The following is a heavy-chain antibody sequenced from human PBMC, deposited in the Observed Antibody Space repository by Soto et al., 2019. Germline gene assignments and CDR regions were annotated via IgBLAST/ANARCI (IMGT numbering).Heavy chain of an antibody. V-gene: IGHV3-48*02. D-gene: IGHD6-19*01. Sequence: EVQLVESGGGLVQPGGSLRLTCVASGFPFSIYSMNWVRQAPGKGLEWSSYITSDTNTIKYADSVKGRFTISRDNAKNLVYLQMNSLRDEDTAVYFCARSVAGHFDHWGQGTVVTVSS. CDR1: GFPFSIYS. J-gene: IGHJ4*02. CDR3: ARSVAGHFDH. CDR2: ITSDTNTI.